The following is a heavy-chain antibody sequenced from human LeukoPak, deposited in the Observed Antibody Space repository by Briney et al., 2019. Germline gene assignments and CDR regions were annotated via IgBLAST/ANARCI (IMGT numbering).Heavy chain of an antibody. J-gene: IGHJ4*02. V-gene: IGHV4-39*02. CDR1: GGSISNISYY. D-gene: IGHD6-19*01. CDR2: IYYSGGT. CDR3: ATLRTSGWYFDY. Sequence: PSETLSLTCTVSGGSISNISYYWGWIRQTPGKGLEWIGSIYYSGGTNYNPSLKSRLTISVDTSKNHFPLKLSSVTAADAAVYYCATLRTSGWYFDYWGQGTLVTVSS.